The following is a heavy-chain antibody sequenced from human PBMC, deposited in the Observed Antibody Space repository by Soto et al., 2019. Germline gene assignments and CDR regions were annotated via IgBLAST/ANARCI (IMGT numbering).Heavy chain of an antibody. V-gene: IGHV3-21*01. Sequence: EVQVVESGGGLVKPGGSLKLSCTASGFTFDSYTMNWLRQAPGRGLEWVSSISATTTYKYYADSVKGRFIISRDNARNSLYLRTNSLRAEDTAVYYCARGGTSKSGHLWYFDLWGHGTLVTVSS. CDR3: ARGGTSKSGHLWYFDL. CDR1: GFTFDSYT. CDR2: ISATTTYK. J-gene: IGHJ2*01. D-gene: IGHD1-1*01.